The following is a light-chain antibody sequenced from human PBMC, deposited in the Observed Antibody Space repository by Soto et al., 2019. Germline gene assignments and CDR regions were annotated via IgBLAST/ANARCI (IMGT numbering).Light chain of an antibody. J-gene: IGLJ3*02. CDR1: SSGVGGYNY. V-gene: IGLV2-8*01. Sequence: QSALTQPPSASGSPGQSVTIACTGTSSGVGGYNYVSWYQQHPGKAPKLMIYEVSKRPSGVPDRFSGSKSGNTASLTASGLQAEDEADYYCSSYAGSNNLVFGGGTKLAVL. CDR3: SSYAGSNNLV. CDR2: EVS.